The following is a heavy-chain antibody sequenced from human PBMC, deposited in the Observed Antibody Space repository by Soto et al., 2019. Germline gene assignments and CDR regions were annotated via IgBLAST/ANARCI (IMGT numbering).Heavy chain of an antibody. CDR3: ATRITVFGLLIHPFDP. V-gene: IGHV4-34*01. J-gene: IGHJ5*02. D-gene: IGHD3-3*01. CDR2: INHTGGT. CDR1: GGSVNGYY. Sequence: SETLSLTCAVYGGSVNGYYCNWIRQPPGKGLEWIGEINHTGGTHYNPSLKSRVTMSVDTSKNQFSLRLSSVTAADTAIYYCATRITVFGLLIHPFDPWGQGTQVTVPA.